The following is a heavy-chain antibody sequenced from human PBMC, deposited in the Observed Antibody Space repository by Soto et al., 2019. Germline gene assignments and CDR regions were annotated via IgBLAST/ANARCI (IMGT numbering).Heavy chain of an antibody. Sequence: PGGSLRLSCAASGFTFSSYAIHWVRQAPGKGLEWVAVISYDGSNKYYADSVKGRFTISRDNSKNTLFLQMNSLKIEDTALYYCIRDPYGSTWGQGTLVTVSS. CDR3: IRDPYGST. D-gene: IGHD3-10*01. CDR1: GFTFSSYA. CDR2: ISYDGSNK. V-gene: IGHV3-30-3*01. J-gene: IGHJ5*02.